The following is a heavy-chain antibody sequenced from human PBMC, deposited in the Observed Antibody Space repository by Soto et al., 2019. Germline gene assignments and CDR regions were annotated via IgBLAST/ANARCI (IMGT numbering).Heavy chain of an antibody. CDR3: ARDNSGATGI. D-gene: IGHD3-10*01. CDR1: GFTFSSYA. J-gene: IGHJ3*02. CDR2: ISYDGSNK. Sequence: PGWSLRLSCSASGFTFSSYAMHWVRQAPVKLLEFVAVISYDGSNKYYADSVKGRFTISRDNSKNTLYLQMNSLRAEDTAVYYCARDNSGATGIWGQGTMVTVSS. V-gene: IGHV3-30-3*01.